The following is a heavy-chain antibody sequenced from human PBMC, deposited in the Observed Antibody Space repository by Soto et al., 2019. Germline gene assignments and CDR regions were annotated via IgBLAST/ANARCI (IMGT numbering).Heavy chain of an antibody. J-gene: IGHJ4*02. CDR1: GGSISSGDYY. D-gene: IGHD2-21*01. CDR2: IYYRGRT. Sequence: QVQLQESGPGLVKPSQTLSLTCTVSGGSISSGDYYWAWIRQPPGKGLEWIGHIYYRGRTYYNPSLKSRVTISVDTSKNQFSLNLKSVTASDTAVYFCARTYGGDYFDSWGQGTLVTVSS. CDR3: ARTYGGDYFDS. V-gene: IGHV4-30-4*01.